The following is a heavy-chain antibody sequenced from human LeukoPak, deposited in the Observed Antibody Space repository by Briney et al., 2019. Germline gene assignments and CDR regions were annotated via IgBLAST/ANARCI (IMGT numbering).Heavy chain of an antibody. CDR2: ISGSGGST. CDR1: GFTFSSYS. V-gene: IGHV3-23*01. CDR3: AKDPRYSSSVVTGTNRPPLTDGY. D-gene: IGHD6-6*01. J-gene: IGHJ4*02. Sequence: PGGSLRLSCAASGFTFSSYSMNWVRQAPGKGLEWVSAISGSGGSTYYADSVKGRFTISRDNSKNTLYLQMNSLRAEDTAVYYCAKDPRYSSSVVTGTNRPPLTDGYWGQGTLVTVSS.